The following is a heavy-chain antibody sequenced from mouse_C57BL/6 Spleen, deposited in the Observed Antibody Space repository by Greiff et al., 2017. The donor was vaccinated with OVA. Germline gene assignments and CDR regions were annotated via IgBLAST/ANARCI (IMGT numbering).Heavy chain of an antibody. CDR2: IDPSDSET. J-gene: IGHJ4*01. CDR1: GYTFTSYW. CDR3: ARGGYVYAKDY. V-gene: IGHV1-52*01. Sequence: QVQLQQPGAELVRPGSSVKLSCKASGYTFTSYWMHWVKQRPIQGLEWIGNIDPSDSETHYNQKFKDKATLTVDKSSSTAYMQLSSLTSEDSAVYYCARGGYVYAKDYWGQGTSVTVSS.